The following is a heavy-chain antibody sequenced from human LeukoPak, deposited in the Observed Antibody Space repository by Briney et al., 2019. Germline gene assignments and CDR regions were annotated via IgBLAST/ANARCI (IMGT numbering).Heavy chain of an antibody. CDR1: GLTFSGYA. CDR2: ISYDGSNK. CDR3: ARGSPPDY. V-gene: IGHV3-30-3*01. J-gene: IGHJ4*02. Sequence: PGKSLRLSCAASGLTFSGYAMYWVRQAPGKGLEWVAVISYDGSNKYYADSVKGQFTISRDHSKNTLYLQMNSLRTEDTAVYYCARGSPPDYWGQGTLVTVSS.